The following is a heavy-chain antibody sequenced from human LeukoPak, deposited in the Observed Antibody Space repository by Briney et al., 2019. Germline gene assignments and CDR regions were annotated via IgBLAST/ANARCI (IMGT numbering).Heavy chain of an antibody. J-gene: IGHJ4*02. D-gene: IGHD3-22*01. Sequence: GGSLRLSCAASGFTFSSYSTNWVRQAPGKGLEWVSSISSSSSYIYYADSVKGRFTISRDNAKNSLYLQMNSLRAEDTAVYYCARMSSGHPDYWGQGTLVTVSS. CDR1: GFTFSSYS. CDR2: ISSSSSYI. CDR3: ARMSSGHPDY. V-gene: IGHV3-21*01.